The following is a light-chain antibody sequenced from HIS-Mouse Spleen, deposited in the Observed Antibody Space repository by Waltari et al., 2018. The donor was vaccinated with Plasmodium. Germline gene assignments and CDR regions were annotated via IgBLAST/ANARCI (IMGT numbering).Light chain of an antibody. J-gene: IGLJ3*02. CDR1: ALPKKY. Sequence: SYELTQPPSVSVSPGQTARITCSGDALPKKYAYWYQQKSGQAPVLVIYEESKRPSGIPGRFSGSSSGTMATWTISGAQVEDEADYYCYSTDSSGNHRVFGGGTKLTVL. CDR2: EES. V-gene: IGLV3-10*01. CDR3: YSTDSSGNHRV.